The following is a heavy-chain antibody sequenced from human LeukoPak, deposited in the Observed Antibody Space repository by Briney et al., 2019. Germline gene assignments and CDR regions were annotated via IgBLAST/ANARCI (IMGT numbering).Heavy chain of an antibody. V-gene: IGHV1-46*04. Sequence: GASVKVSCKASGYSFTRYYMHWVRQAPGQGLEWVGLINPGGSSTTYAQRLQGRVTMARDISTNTHYLQLTSLRAEDTAVYYCARVGLKYYYGSRPLGYWGQGTLVTLPS. D-gene: IGHD3-10*01. CDR1: GYSFTRYY. CDR2: INPGGSST. J-gene: IGHJ1*01. CDR3: ARVGLKYYYGSRPLGY.